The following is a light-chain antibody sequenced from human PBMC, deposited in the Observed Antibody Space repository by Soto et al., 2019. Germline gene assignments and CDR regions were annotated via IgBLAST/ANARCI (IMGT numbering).Light chain of an antibody. CDR1: QSLVYSPNNKNY. CDR3: QQYYSIPIT. V-gene: IGKV4-1*01. J-gene: IGKJ1*01. CDR2: WAS. Sequence: DILMSQSPDSLPVSLGERATINCKSSQSLVYSPNNKNYLAWYQQKPGQPPKLLIYWASTRQSGVPDRFSASGSGTDFTLTIGSLQAENVAVYYCQQYYSIPITFGQGTKVDIK.